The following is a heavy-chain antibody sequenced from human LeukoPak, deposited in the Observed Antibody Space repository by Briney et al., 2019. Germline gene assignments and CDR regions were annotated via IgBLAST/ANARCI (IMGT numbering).Heavy chain of an antibody. D-gene: IGHD2-15*01. CDR3: AREVVGGYFDY. Sequence: GRSLRLSCAASGFTFSSYSMNWVRQAPGKGLEWVSSISSSSSYIYYADSVKGRFTISRDNAKNSLYLQMNSLRAEDTAVYYCAREVVGGYFDYWGQGTLVTVSS. J-gene: IGHJ4*02. V-gene: IGHV3-21*01. CDR2: ISSSSSYI. CDR1: GFTFSSYS.